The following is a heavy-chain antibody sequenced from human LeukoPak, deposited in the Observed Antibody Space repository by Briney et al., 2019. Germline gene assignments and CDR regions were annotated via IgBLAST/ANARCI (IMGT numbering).Heavy chain of an antibody. Sequence: GGSLRLSCAASGFTFSSYAMSWVRQAPGKGLEWVAVISYDGSNKYYADSVKGRFTISRDNSKNTLYLQMNSLRAEDTAVYYCARDRVGPFDPWGQGTLVTVSS. D-gene: IGHD1-26*01. V-gene: IGHV3-30-3*01. CDR3: ARDRVGPFDP. CDR2: ISYDGSNK. CDR1: GFTFSSYA. J-gene: IGHJ5*02.